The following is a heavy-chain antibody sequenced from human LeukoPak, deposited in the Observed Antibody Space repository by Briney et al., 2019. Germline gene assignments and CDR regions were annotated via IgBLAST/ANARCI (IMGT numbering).Heavy chain of an antibody. CDR2: IKQDGNEK. D-gene: IGHD4/OR15-4a*01. J-gene: IGHJ4*02. CDR1: GFTFRTYW. Sequence: GGSLRLSCAASGFTFRTYWMSWVRQAPGKGLEWVANIKQDGNEKYYVDSVKGRFTISRDNAKNSLDLQMNSLRAEDTAVYYCARDTLGEGEDANYPVYYFDYWGQGTPVTVSS. CDR3: ARDTLGEGEDANYPVYYFDY. V-gene: IGHV3-7*01.